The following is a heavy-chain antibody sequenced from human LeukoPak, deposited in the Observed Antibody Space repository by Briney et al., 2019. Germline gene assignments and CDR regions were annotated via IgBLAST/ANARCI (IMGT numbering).Heavy chain of an antibody. D-gene: IGHD6-19*01. CDR1: GFSVSGHY. Sequence: GGSLRLSCAASGFSVSGHYMRWVRQAPGKGLEWVSELYSGGDTYYADSVKGRFTISRDTSKNTLYLQMNGLRAEDTAVYYCARGNTGYSSAWGRDFDYWGQGTLVTVSS. CDR3: ARGNTGYSSAWGRDFDY. V-gene: IGHV3-66*01. J-gene: IGHJ4*02. CDR2: LYSGGDT.